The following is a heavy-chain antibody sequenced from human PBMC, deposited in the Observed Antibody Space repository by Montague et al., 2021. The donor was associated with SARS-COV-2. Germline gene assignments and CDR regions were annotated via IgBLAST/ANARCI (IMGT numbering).Heavy chain of an antibody. D-gene: IGHD1-1*01. J-gene: IGHJ4*02. Sequence: SETLSLTCAVYGGSFSDYHWTWIRQSPGEGLEWIEKINYGGSTKYNPSLKSRVTISIDTSKNQCSLKLTSVTAADTAVCDCARGAPGYWGQGTLVTVSS. CDR2: INYGGST. CDR1: GGSFSDYH. CDR3: ARGAPGY. V-gene: IGHV4-34*01.